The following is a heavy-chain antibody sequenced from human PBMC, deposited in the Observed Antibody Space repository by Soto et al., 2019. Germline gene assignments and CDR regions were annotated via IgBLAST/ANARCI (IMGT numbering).Heavy chain of an antibody. J-gene: IGHJ4*02. CDR1: GFTFSSYA. Sequence: PGGSLRLSCAASGFTFSSYAMSWVRQAPGKGLEWVSAISGSGGSTYYADSVKGRFTISRDNSKNTLYLQMNSLRAEDTAVYYCAKADYYDSSGYYYVDYWGQGTLVTVSS. D-gene: IGHD3-22*01. V-gene: IGHV3-23*01. CDR2: ISGSGGST. CDR3: AKADYYDSSGYYYVDY.